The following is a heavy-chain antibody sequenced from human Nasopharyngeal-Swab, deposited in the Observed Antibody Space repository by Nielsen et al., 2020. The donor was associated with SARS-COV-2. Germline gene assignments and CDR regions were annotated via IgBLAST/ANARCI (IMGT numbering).Heavy chain of an antibody. CDR2: ISAYNGNT. Sequence: ASVKVSCKASGYTFTSYGISWVRQAPGQGLAWMGWISAYNGNTNYAQKLQGRVTMTTDTSTSTAYMELRSLRSDDTAVYYCARDEDCSSTSCSPYYYYGMDVWGQGTTVTVSS. CDR3: ARDEDCSSTSCSPYYYYGMDV. CDR1: GYTFTSYG. D-gene: IGHD2-2*01. V-gene: IGHV1-18*01. J-gene: IGHJ6*02.